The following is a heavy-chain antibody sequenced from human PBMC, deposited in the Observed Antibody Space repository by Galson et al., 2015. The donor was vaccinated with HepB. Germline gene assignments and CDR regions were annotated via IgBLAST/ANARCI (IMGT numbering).Heavy chain of an antibody. J-gene: IGHJ4*02. CDR1: GGSFSGYY. D-gene: IGHD7-27*01. CDR3: TRGDWGTAGY. Sequence: ETLSLTCAVYGGSFSGYYWSWIRQPPGKGLEWIGEMNQSGDTNYNPSLRTRVTISVDTSKNQFSLKLSSVTAADTAVYYCTRGDWGTAGYWGQGTLVTVSS. CDR2: MNQSGDT. V-gene: IGHV4-34*01.